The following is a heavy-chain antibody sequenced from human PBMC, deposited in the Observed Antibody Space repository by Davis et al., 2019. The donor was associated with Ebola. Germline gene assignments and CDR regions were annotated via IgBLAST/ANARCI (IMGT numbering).Heavy chain of an antibody. V-gene: IGHV4-39*01. CDR3: ATSNWFDP. Sequence: SETLSLTCTVSGGSFNIRSYYWGWIRQPPGKGLEWIGSVHHSGRTYYNPSLKSRLTISIDTSKNQFSLKLTSVTAADTSVYYCATSNWFDPWGQGTLVTVSS. J-gene: IGHJ5*02. CDR1: GGSFNIRSYY. CDR2: VHHSGRT.